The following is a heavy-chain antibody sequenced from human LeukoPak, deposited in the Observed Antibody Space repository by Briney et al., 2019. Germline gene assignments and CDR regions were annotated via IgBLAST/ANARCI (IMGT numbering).Heavy chain of an antibody. J-gene: IGHJ4*02. Sequence: GGSLRLSCAASGFTFSSYTINWVRQAPGKGLEWVANTKQDGNEKYYVDSVKGRFTISRDNPKNSLYLQMNSLRAEDTAVYYCARTRSREGLVREFDYWGQGTLVTVSS. CDR1: GFTFSSYT. CDR3: ARTRSREGLVREFDY. D-gene: IGHD6-19*01. V-gene: IGHV3-7*01. CDR2: TKQDGNEK.